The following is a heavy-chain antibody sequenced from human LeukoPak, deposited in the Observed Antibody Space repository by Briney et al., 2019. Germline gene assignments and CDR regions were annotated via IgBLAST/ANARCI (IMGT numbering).Heavy chain of an antibody. J-gene: IGHJ4*02. V-gene: IGHV3-30*18. CDR1: GFTFSSYG. Sequence: GRSLRLSCAASGFTFSSYGMHWVRQAPGKGLEWVAVISYDGSNKYYADSVKGRFTISRDNSKNTLYLQMNSLRAEDTAVYYCAKARYYYGSGSYYHYFDYWGQGTLVTVSS. CDR2: ISYDGSNK. D-gene: IGHD3-10*01. CDR3: AKARYYYGSGSYYHYFDY.